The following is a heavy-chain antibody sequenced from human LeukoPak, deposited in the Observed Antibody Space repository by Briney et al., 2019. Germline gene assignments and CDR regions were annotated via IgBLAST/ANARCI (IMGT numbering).Heavy chain of an antibody. D-gene: IGHD6-13*01. Sequence: PGGSLRLSCAASGFTFSTYNINWARQAPGKGLEWISSISSSSTYIYYADSVKGRFTISRDNAKNSLYLQMNSLRAEDTAVYYCARDLMGIAYRGASYYWGQGTLVTVSS. V-gene: IGHV3-21*04. CDR3: ARDLMGIAYRGASYY. CDR1: GFTFSTYN. J-gene: IGHJ4*02. CDR2: ISSSSTYI.